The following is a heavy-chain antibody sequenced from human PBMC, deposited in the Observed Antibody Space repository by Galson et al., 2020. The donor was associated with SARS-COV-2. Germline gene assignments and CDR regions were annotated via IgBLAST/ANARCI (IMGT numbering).Heavy chain of an antibody. D-gene: IGHD3-22*01. CDR2: LSNDGIDQ. CDR3: ARDEAGFGYYDSSSHSAGHF. V-gene: IGHV3-30*03. CDR1: GFIFSSYG. Sequence: GGSLRLSCAGSGFIFSSYGMHWVRQAPGKGLEWVAFLSNDGIDQKYAESVKGRVTTSRDNSKYTLYLEMNSLREEDTAVYYCARDEAGFGYYDSSSHSAGHFWGQGTRVTVSS. J-gene: IGHJ4*02.